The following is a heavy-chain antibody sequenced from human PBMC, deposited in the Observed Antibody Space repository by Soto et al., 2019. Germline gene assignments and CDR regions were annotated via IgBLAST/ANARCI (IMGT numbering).Heavy chain of an antibody. CDR2: IDPSDSYT. CDR1: GYSFTSYW. Sequence: PGESLKISCKGSGYSFTSYWISWVRQMPGKGLEWMGRIDPSDSYTNYNPSLQGHVTISADESFSTAYLQWSSLKASDTAMYYCARTSAAGKYYYGMDVWGQGTTVTVSS. D-gene: IGHD6-13*01. V-gene: IGHV5-10-1*01. J-gene: IGHJ6*02. CDR3: ARTSAAGKYYYGMDV.